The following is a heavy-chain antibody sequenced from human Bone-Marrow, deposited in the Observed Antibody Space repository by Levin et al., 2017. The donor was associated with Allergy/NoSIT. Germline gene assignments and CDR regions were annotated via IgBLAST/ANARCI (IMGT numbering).Heavy chain of an antibody. D-gene: IGHD4/OR15-4a*01. V-gene: IGHV3-74*01. CDR1: GFRFSRFW. CDR2: FDSDVTST. J-gene: IGHJ6*02. Sequence: RPGGSLRLSCAASGFRFSRFWMHWVRQGPGKGLEWVARFDSDVTSTSYADSVRGRFTITRDDAKNMFFLQMDSLRVEDTAVYYCVRDTAQNYGVDYGLAVWDQGTTVIVSS. CDR3: VRDTAQNYGVDYGLAV.